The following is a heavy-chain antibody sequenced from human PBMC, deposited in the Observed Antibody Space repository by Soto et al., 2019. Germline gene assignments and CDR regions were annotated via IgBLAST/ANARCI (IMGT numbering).Heavy chain of an antibody. Sequence: EVQLVESGGGLVKPGGSLRLSCAASGFTFSSYSMNWVRQAPGKGLEWVSSISSSSRYIYYAASVKGRFTISRDNAKNSLYLKMNSLRAEDTAGYYCAREGYNWNYKGDYWGQGTLVTVSS. V-gene: IGHV3-21*01. J-gene: IGHJ4*02. D-gene: IGHD1-7*01. CDR2: ISSSSRYI. CDR1: GFTFSSYS. CDR3: AREGYNWNYKGDY.